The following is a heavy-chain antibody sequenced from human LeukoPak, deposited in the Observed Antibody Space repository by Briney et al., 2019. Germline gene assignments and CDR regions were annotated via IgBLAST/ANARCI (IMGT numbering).Heavy chain of an antibody. Sequence: GESLKISCKGSGYSFTSYWIGWVRQMPGKGLEWMGIIYPGDSDTRYSPSFQGQVTISADKSISTAYLQWSSLKASDTAMYYCARLSYDFWSGYNSMPNWFDPWGQGALVTVSS. J-gene: IGHJ5*02. V-gene: IGHV5-51*01. CDR3: ARLSYDFWSGYNSMPNWFDP. D-gene: IGHD3-3*01. CDR1: GYSFTSYW. CDR2: IYPGDSDT.